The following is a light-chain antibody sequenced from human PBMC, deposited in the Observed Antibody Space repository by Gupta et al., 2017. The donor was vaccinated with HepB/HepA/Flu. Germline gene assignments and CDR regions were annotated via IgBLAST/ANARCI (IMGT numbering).Light chain of an antibody. CDR2: GAS. CDR3: QQDCSSPIT. J-gene: IGKJ4*01. CDR1: QSVSSSY. V-gene: IGKV3-20*01. Sequence: EIVLTQSPGTLSLSPGERATLSCRASQSVSSSYLAWYQQKPGQAPRLLIYGASSRATGIPDRFSGSGSGTDFTLTISRLEPEDFAVYYCQQDCSSPITFGGGTXVEIK.